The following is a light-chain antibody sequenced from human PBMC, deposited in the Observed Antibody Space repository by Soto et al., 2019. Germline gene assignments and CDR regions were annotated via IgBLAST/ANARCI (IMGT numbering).Light chain of an antibody. Sequence: EIVMTQSPATLSVSPGGRATLSCRASQSISDTLAWYQQKPGQAPRLLIHGASTRATGFPARFSGSGSGTDFTLTISSLQSEDFAVYYCQQRSYWPITFGQGTRLEIK. CDR2: GAS. CDR1: QSISDT. CDR3: QQRSYWPIT. J-gene: IGKJ5*01. V-gene: IGKV3-15*01.